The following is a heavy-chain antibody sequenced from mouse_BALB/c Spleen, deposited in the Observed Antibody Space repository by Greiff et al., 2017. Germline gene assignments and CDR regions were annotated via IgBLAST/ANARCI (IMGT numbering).Heavy chain of an antibody. CDR2: ISYDGSN. V-gene: IGHV3-6*02. D-gene: IGHD2-4*01. CDR3: AREDDYDYDWFAY. Sequence: EVKLQESGPGLVKPSQSLSLTCSVTGYSITSGYYWNWIRQFPGNKLEWMGYISYDGSNNYNPSLKNRISITRDTSKNQFFLKLNSVTTEDTATYYCAREDDYDYDWFAYWGQGTLVTVSA. J-gene: IGHJ3*01. CDR1: GYSITSGYY.